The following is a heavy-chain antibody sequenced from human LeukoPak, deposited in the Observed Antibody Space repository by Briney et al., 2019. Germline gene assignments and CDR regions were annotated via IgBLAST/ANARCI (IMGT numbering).Heavy chain of an antibody. CDR3: ARDQRYCSSSSCPWEPFDY. CDR1: GFTFSTRW. D-gene: IGHD2-2*01. CDR2: IKQDGSEK. V-gene: IGHV3-7*05. J-gene: IGHJ4*02. Sequence: GGSLRLSCAASGFTFSTRWMNWVRQAPGKGLEWVANIKQDGSEKYYVDSVKGRFTISRDNAKNSLYLQMNSLRAEDTAVYYCARDQRYCSSSSCPWEPFDYWGQGTLVTVSS.